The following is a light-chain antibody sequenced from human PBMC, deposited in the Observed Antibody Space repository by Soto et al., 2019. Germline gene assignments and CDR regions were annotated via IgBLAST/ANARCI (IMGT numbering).Light chain of an antibody. V-gene: IGKV3-11*01. CDR1: QSVSSY. J-gene: IGKJ4*01. CDR3: QQRSNWPPT. CDR2: DAS. Sequence: ESVFTQSPATLSFAPREIAPPSRRASQSVSSYLAWYQQKPGQAPRLLIYDASNRATGIPARFSGSGSGTDFTLTISSLEPEDFAVYYCQQRSNWPPTFGGGTKVDIK.